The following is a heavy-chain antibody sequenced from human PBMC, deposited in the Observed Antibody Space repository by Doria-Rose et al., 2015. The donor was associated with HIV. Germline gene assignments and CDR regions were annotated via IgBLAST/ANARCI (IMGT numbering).Heavy chain of an antibody. CDR1: GVSLSSPGMG. D-gene: IGHD6-13*01. Sequence: QVTLKESGPVLVKPTETLTLTCTVSGVSLSSPGMGVSWIRQPPGKALEWLANIYSDDERSYKPSLKSRLTISRGTSKSQVVITMTDMDPVDTATYYCARIKSSRWYHKYYFDFWGQGTLVIVSA. CDR2: IYSDDER. V-gene: IGHV2-26*01. CDR3: ARIKSSRWYHKYYFDF. J-gene: IGHJ4*02.